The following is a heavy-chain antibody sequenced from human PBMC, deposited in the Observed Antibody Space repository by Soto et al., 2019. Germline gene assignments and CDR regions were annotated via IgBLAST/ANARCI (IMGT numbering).Heavy chain of an antibody. V-gene: IGHV3-30-3*01. D-gene: IGHD2-21*01. Sequence: LRLSCATSGFTFKSYTLHWVLQTPGRGLQWVAVISYAGSNKYYADSVRGRFTISRDNSNSTLYLQMNSLRADESAVYYCVGAAMWTGKGLEYWGHGALVRVTS. CDR3: VGAAMWTGKGLEY. CDR1: GFTFKSYT. J-gene: IGHJ4*01. CDR2: ISYAGSNK.